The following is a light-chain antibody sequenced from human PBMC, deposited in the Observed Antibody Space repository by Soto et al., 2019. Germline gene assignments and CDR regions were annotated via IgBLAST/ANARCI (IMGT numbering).Light chain of an antibody. Sequence: DIQMTQSPSTLSASVGDRVTITCRASQSISSWLAWYQQKPGKAPKLLIYMASSLESGVPSRFSGSGYGTEFTLTISSLQPDDFSTYYCQQYNIYPWTFGQGTKVEIK. CDR3: QQYNIYPWT. V-gene: IGKV1-5*03. CDR2: MAS. J-gene: IGKJ1*01. CDR1: QSISSW.